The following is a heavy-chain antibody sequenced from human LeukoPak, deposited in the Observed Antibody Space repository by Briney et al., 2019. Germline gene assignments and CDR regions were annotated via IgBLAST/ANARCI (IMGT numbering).Heavy chain of an antibody. J-gene: IGHJ3*02. V-gene: IGHV1-18*01. CDR1: GYTFTSYG. CDR3: ARVSVLLWFGELFRSDAFDI. D-gene: IGHD3-10*01. Sequence: ASVKVSCKASGYTFTSYGISWVRQAPGQGLEWMGWISAYNGNTNYAQKLQGRVTMTTDTSTSTAYMELRSLRSDDTAVYYCARVSVLLWFGELFRSDAFDIWGQGTMVTVSS. CDR2: ISAYNGNT.